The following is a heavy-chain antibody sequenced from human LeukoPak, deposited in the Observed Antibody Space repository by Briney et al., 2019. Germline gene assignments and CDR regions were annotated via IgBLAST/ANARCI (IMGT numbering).Heavy chain of an antibody. D-gene: IGHD3-16*01. CDR2: IYYSGST. CDR1: GGSISSYY. J-gene: IGHJ4*02. V-gene: IGHV4-59*08. CDR3: ARRGRGLRFDY. Sequence: PSETLSLTCTVSGGSISSYYWSWIRQPPGKGLEWIGYIYYSGSTNYNPSLKSRVTISVDTSKNQFSLKLSSVTAADTAVYYCARRGRGLRFDYWGQGTLVTVSS.